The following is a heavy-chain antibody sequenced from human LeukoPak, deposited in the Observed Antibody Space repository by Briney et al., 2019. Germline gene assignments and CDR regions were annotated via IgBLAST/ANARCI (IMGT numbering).Heavy chain of an antibody. V-gene: IGHV4-31*03. D-gene: IGHD5-24*01. J-gene: IGHJ4*02. CDR3: AGGEATIRFDY. CDR1: GGSISGGGYF. Sequence: TLSLTCTVSGGSISGGGYFWSWVRQHPGKGLEWIGYIYYSGSTNYNPSLKSRLTISVDTSKNHFSLKLSSVTAADTAVYYCAGGEATIRFDYWGQGTLVTVSS. CDR2: IYYSGST.